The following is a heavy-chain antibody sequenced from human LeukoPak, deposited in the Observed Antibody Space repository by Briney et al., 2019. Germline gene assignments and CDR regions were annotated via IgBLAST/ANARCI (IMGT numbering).Heavy chain of an antibody. V-gene: IGHV3-33*01. CDR3: ARDGSFWRGYPYYFDY. J-gene: IGHJ4*02. CDR2: IWYDGSNK. D-gene: IGHD3-3*01. CDR1: GFTFSSYG. Sequence: PGRSLRLSCAASGFTFSSYGMHWVRQAPGKGLEWVAIIWYDGSNKYYADSVKGRFTISRDNSKNTLYLKVNSLRAEDTAVYYCARDGSFWRGYPYYFDYWGQGTLVTASS.